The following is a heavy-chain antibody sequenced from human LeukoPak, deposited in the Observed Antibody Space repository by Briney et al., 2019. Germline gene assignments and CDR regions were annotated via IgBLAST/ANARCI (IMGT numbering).Heavy chain of an antibody. D-gene: IGHD4-17*01. CDR3: ATVRMSLNPGYDYGDYKIRVYYYYYGMVV. V-gene: IGHV1-24*01. Sequence: ASVKVSCKVSGYTLTELSMHWVRQAPGKGLEWMGGFDPEDGETIYAQKFQGRVTMTEDTSTDTAYMELSSLRSEDTAVYYCATVRMSLNPGYDYGDYKIRVYYYYYGMVVWGQGTTVTVSS. J-gene: IGHJ6*02. CDR1: GYTLTELS. CDR2: FDPEDGET.